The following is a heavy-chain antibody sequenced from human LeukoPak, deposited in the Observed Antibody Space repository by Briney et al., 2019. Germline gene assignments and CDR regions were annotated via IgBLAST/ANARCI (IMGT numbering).Heavy chain of an antibody. CDR3: ASSAEAAMAGDDAFDI. Sequence: QPGGPRRLSLAAPGLTFSAYAMHGSPQAPAKGWGWVAVISYDGSNKYYADSVKGRFTISRDNSKNTLYLQMNSLRAEDTAVYYCASSAEAAMAGDDAFDIWGQGTMVTVSS. CDR1: GLTFSAYA. D-gene: IGHD5-18*01. V-gene: IGHV3-30*03. J-gene: IGHJ3*02. CDR2: ISYDGSNK.